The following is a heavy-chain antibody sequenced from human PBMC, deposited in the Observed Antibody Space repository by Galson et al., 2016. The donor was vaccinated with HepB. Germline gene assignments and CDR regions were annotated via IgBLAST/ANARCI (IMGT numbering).Heavy chain of an antibody. CDR1: GFTFSSYE. Sequence: SLRLSCAVSGFTFSSYEMNWVRQGPRKGLEWISYISTSGSTTYYADSVKGRFSISRDNAENSLFLQMNSLRAEDTGLYYCAKSQTQMGASFIVDYWGQGTLVTVSS. CDR3: AKSQTQMGASFIVDY. V-gene: IGHV3-48*03. D-gene: IGHD1-26*01. J-gene: IGHJ4*02. CDR2: ISTSGSTT.